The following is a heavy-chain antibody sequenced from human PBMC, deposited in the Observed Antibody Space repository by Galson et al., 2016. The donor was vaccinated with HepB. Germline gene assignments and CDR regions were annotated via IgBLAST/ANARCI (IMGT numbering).Heavy chain of an antibody. CDR3: ARGPFSTVELFAHFYP. Sequence: SETLSLTCGVYGASLSGYHWSWIRQPPGKGPEWIAMMVRGGSANYNPSLQSRVTMSIDTSKNQISLTLSSVTAADTAIYYCARGPFSTVELFAHFYPWGQGSPVTVSS. V-gene: IGHV4-34*01. CDR1: GASLSGYH. J-gene: IGHJ5*02. CDR2: MVRGGSA. D-gene: IGHD3/OR15-3a*01.